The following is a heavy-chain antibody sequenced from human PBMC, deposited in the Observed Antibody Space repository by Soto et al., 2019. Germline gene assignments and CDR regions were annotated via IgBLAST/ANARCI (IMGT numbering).Heavy chain of an antibody. CDR1: GGTFSSYA. CDR2: IIPIFGTA. Sequence: QVQLVQSGAEVKKPGSSVKVSCKASGGTFSSYAISWVRQAPGQGLEWMGGIIPIFGTANYAQKFKGRVTITADESTSTAYMELSSLRSEDTDVYYCARLPYYYDSGSLNWFEPWGQGSLVTVSA. CDR3: ARLPYYYDSGSLNWFEP. J-gene: IGHJ5*02. V-gene: IGHV1-69*01. D-gene: IGHD3-10*01.